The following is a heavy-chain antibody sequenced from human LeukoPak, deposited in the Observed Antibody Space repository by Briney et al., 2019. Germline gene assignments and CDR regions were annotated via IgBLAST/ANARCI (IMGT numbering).Heavy chain of an antibody. CDR3: ASPYSSGL. V-gene: IGHV3-74*03. CDR2: INGDGSRT. D-gene: IGHD6-25*01. J-gene: IGHJ1*01. CDR1: RFTFSNYW. Sequence: GGSLRLSCATTRFTFSNYWMHWVRQAPGKGLLLVSGINGDGSRTKYEDSVKGRFTVSRDNAKNTLYLQMNSLRAEDTAVYYCASPYSSGLWGQGTLVTVSS.